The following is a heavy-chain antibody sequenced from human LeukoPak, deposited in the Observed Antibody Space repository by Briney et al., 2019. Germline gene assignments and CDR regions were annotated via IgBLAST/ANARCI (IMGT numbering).Heavy chain of an antibody. CDR3: AREIVGGFNPGAY. J-gene: IGHJ4*02. V-gene: IGHV4-4*02. D-gene: IGHD1-14*01. Sequence: SETLSLTCTVSPDSTTSNFWSWVRQAPGKGLEWIGGIHRSGSTNYNPSLQSRVTISIDRSKNQIAPELSSVTAADTAVYYCAREIVGGFNPGAYWGQGTLVTVSS. CDR1: PDSTTSNF. CDR2: IHRSGST.